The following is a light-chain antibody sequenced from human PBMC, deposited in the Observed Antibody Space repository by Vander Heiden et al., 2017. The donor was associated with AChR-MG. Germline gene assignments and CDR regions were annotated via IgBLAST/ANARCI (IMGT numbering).Light chain of an antibody. V-gene: IGKV3-20*01. CDR1: QSVNSNF. CDR3: QQQDSSGYT. Sequence: EIVLTQSPGTLSLSPGERATLAGRASQSVNSNFLAWYQQKPGQTPRLLIYRTSTRATGTPDRVSGAGSGTDFTLSISRLEPEDFAVYYCQQQDSSGYTFGPGTKLEIK. J-gene: IGKJ2*01. CDR2: RTS.